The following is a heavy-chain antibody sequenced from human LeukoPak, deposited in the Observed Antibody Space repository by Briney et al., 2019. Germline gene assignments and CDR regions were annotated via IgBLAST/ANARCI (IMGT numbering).Heavy chain of an antibody. D-gene: IGHD3-10*01. CDR2: ISAYNGNT. V-gene: IGHV1-18*01. J-gene: IGHJ4*02. CDR1: GGTFSSYA. CDR3: ARLNFGSEDY. Sequence: ASVKVSFKASGGTFSSYAISWVRQAPGQGLEWMGWISAYNGNTNYAQKFQGRVTVTTETSTSTAYMELRSLRFDDTAVYYCARLNFGSEDYWGQGTLVTVSS.